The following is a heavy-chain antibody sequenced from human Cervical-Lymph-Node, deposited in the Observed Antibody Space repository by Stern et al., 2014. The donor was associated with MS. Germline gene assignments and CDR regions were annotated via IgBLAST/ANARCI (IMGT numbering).Heavy chain of an antibody. J-gene: IGHJ6*02. D-gene: IGHD1-26*01. CDR2: IIPIFGTA. CDR1: GCTFSSYA. V-gene: IGHV1-69*01. Sequence: VQLVESGAEVKKPGSSVKVSCKASGCTFSSYAISWVRQAPGQGLEWLGGIIPIFGTANDAQKFQGRVTITADESTSTAYMELSSLRSEDTAVYYCARGELKEGLVRGMDVWGQGTTVTVSS. CDR3: ARGELKEGLVRGMDV.